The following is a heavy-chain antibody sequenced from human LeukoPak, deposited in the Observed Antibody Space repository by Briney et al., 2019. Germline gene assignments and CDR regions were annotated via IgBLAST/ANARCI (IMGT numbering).Heavy chain of an antibody. V-gene: IGHV1-2*02. D-gene: IGHD6-19*01. J-gene: IGHJ4*02. CDR2: INPNSGGT. CDR3: AAVSSGWDIAFDY. CDR1: GYTFTGYY. Sequence: ASVKVSCKASGYTFTGYYMHWVRQAPGQGLEWMGWINPNSGGTNYAQKFQGRVTMTKDTSISTAYMELSSLRSEDTAVYYCAAVSSGWDIAFDYWGQGTLVTVSS.